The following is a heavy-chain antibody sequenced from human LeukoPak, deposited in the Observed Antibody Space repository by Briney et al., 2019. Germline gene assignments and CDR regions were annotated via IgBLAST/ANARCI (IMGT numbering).Heavy chain of an antibody. D-gene: IGHD2-21*02. Sequence: SETLSLTCTVSGASISGYYWTWIPQPPGQGLEWIGYIYYSGSTNYNPSLKSRVTISVDTSETQFSLKLSSVTAADTAVYYCARGVVTADHFDYWGQGTLVTVSS. CDR2: IYYSGST. CDR1: GASISGYY. CDR3: ARGVVTADHFDY. V-gene: IGHV4-59*01. J-gene: IGHJ4*02.